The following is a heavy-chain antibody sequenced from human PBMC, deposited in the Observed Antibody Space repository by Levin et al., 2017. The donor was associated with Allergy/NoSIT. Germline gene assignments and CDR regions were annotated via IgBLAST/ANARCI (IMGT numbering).Heavy chain of an antibody. CDR1: GFTFSSYA. Sequence: GESLKISCAASGFTFSSYAMSWVRQAPGKGLEWVSAISGSGGSTYYADSVKGRFTISRDNSKNTLYLQMNSLRAEDTAVYYCAKGSVWVVPAAKEATAPFDYWGQGTLVTVSS. CDR2: ISGSGGST. D-gene: IGHD2-2*01. J-gene: IGHJ4*02. V-gene: IGHV3-23*01. CDR3: AKGSVWVVPAAKEATAPFDY.